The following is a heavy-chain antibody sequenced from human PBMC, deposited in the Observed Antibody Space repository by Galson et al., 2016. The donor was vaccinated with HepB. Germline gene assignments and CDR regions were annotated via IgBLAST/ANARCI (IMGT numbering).Heavy chain of an antibody. J-gene: IGHJ3*02. D-gene: IGHD1-26*01. CDR3: AKGILLGSDAFDI. V-gene: IGHV1-2*02. Sequence: SVKVSCKASGYTFSDYFLHWVRQAPGQGLEWMGWINPISGGTDLPQKFQGRVTVTRDTSISTAYMELSRLTFDDTAVYYCAKGILLGSDAFDIWGQGTMVTVSS. CDR2: INPISGGT. CDR1: GYTFSDYF.